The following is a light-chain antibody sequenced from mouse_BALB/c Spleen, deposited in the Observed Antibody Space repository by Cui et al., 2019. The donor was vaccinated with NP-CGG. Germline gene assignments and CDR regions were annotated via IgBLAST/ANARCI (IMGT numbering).Light chain of an antibody. V-gene: IGLV1*01. CDR1: TGIVTTSNY. CDR3: ALWYSNHWV. CDR2: GTN. J-gene: IGLJ1*01. Sequence: QAVVTLESALTTSPGETVTLTCRSSTGIVTTSNYANWVQEKPDHLFTGLIGGTNNRAPGVPARFSGSLIGDKAALTITGAQTEDETIYFCALWYSNHWVFGGGTKLTVL.